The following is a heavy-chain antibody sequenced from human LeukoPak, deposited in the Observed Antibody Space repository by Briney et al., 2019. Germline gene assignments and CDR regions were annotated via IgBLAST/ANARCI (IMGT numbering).Heavy chain of an antibody. CDR2: INHSGST. CDR1: GGSFSGYY. D-gene: IGHD3-10*01. V-gene: IGHV4-34*01. CDR3: ARGRYFYYGSLRSRAQEYFQH. Sequence: PSETLSLTCAVYGGSFSGYYWSWIRQPPGKGLEWIGEINHSGSTNYNPSLKSRVTISVDTSKNQFSLKLSSVTAADTAVYYCARGRYFYYGSLRSRAQEYFQHWGQGTLVTVSS. J-gene: IGHJ1*01.